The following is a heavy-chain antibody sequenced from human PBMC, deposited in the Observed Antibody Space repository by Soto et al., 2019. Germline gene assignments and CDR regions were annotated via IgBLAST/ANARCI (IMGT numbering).Heavy chain of an antibody. J-gene: IGHJ4*02. CDR3: ARVFPSYCGGDCAYVDS. V-gene: IGHV4-59*02. D-gene: IGHD2-21*02. Sequence: QVQLQESGPGLVRPSETLSLTCTVSGGSVNSYYWSWIRQTPGKGPEWIGDIFYSGSTNSNPSLKTRASMSVDMSKTQFSLRLSSLTAADTAVYYCARVFPSYCGGDCAYVDSWGQGILVTVSS. CDR2: IFYSGST. CDR1: GGSVNSYY.